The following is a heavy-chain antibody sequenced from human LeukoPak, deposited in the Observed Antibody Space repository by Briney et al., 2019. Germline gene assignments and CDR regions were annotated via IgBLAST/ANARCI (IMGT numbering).Heavy chain of an antibody. J-gene: IGHJ4*02. CDR3: ARVHCSSTSCYADYYMDV. D-gene: IGHD2-2*01. Sequence: SETLSLTCTVSGGSISSYYWSWIRQPPGKGLEWIGYIYYSGSTNYNPSLKSRVTISVDTSENQFSLKLSSVTAADTAVYYCARVHCSSTSCYADYYMDVWGQGTLVTVSS. CDR2: IYYSGST. V-gene: IGHV4-59*01. CDR1: GGSISSYY.